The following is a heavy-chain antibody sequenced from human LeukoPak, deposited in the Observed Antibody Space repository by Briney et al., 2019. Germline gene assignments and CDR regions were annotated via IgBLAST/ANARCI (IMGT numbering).Heavy chain of an antibody. CDR2: IYHSGST. J-gene: IGHJ4*02. Sequence: SQTLSLTCTVSGGSISSGGYYWSWIRQPPGKGLEWIGYIYHSGSTYYNPSLKSRVTISVDRSKNQFSLKLSSVTAADTAVYYCARIKMMSGSPDYWGQGTLVTVSS. D-gene: IGHD1-26*01. CDR1: GGSISSGGYY. CDR3: ARIKMMSGSPDY. V-gene: IGHV4-30-2*01.